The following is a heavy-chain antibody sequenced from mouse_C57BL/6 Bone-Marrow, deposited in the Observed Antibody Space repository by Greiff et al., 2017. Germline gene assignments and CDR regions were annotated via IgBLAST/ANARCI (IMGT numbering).Heavy chain of an antibody. V-gene: IGHV1-62-2*01. D-gene: IGHD2-1*01. CDR2: FYPGSGSI. CDR3: ARHEGEIYYGNGWFAY. Sequence: VQLQESGAELVKPGASVKLSCKASGYTFTEYTIHWVKQRSGQGLEWIGWFYPGSGSIKYNEKFKDKATLTADKSSSTVYMERSRLTSEDSAVYFCARHEGEIYYGNGWFAYWGQGTLVTVSA. J-gene: IGHJ3*01. CDR1: GYTFTEYT.